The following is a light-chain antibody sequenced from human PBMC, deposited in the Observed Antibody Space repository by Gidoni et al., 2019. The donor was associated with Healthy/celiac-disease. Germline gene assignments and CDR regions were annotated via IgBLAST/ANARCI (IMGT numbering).Light chain of an antibody. CDR1: QSSSSW. J-gene: IGKJ1*01. CDR3: QQYNSYWT. CDR2: DAP. V-gene: IGKV1-5*01. Sequence: DIQMTQSPSTLSASVGDRVTITCRASQSSSSWLAWYQQKPGKAPKLLIYDAPSLESGVPSRFSGSGSGTEFTLTISSLQPDDFATYYCQQYNSYWTFGQGTKVEIK.